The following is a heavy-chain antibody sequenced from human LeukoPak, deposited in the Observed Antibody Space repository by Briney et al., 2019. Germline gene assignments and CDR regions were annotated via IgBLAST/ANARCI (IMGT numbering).Heavy chain of an antibody. V-gene: IGHV5-51*01. D-gene: IGHD4-17*01. CDR2: IYPDDSDT. J-gene: IGHJ6*03. CDR3: ARQREDYGDHCYMDV. CDR1: GYNFTNYW. Sequence: GESLKISCKGSGYNFTNYWIGWVRQMPGKGLEWMGIIYPDDSDTRYSPSFQGQVTISADKSISTAYLQWNSLKASDTAMYYCARQREDYGDHCYMDVWGKGTTVTISS.